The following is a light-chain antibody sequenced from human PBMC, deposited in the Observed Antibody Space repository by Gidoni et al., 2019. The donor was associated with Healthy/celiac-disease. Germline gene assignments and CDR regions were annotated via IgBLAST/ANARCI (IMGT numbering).Light chain of an antibody. CDR1: SSNIGSNY. CDR3: AAWDDSLSNI. V-gene: IGLV1-47*01. CDR2: RNN. Sequence: QSVLTQPPSASGTPGQRVTISCSGSSSNIGSNYVYWYQQLPGTAPKLLIYRNNQRPSGVPDRFSGSKSGTSASLAISGLRSEDEADYYWAAWDDSLSNIFGTGTKVTVL. J-gene: IGLJ1*01.